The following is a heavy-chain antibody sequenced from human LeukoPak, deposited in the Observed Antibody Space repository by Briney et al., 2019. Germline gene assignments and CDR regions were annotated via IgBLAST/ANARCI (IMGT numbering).Heavy chain of an antibody. D-gene: IGHD3-3*01. Sequence: GGSLRLSCAASGFTFSKYGMHWVRQAPGKGLEWVAVIWSDGSYKNYADSVKGRFSISRDNSKNTLYLQMNSLRAEDTAVYYCARDLEIGSSSYYFDYWGQGTLVTVSS. CDR1: GFTFSKYG. V-gene: IGHV3-33*01. J-gene: IGHJ4*02. CDR3: ARDLEIGSSSYYFDY. CDR2: IWSDGSYK.